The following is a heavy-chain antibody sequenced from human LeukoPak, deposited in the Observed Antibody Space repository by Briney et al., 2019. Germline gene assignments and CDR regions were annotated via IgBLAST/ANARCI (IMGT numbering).Heavy chain of an antibody. V-gene: IGHV4-59*01. CDR1: GDSISSYY. D-gene: IGHD3-10*01. CDR3: ARGGYYGSGNDFRFDP. Sequence: PSETLSLTCTVSGDSISSYYWSWIRQPTGKGLEWIGYIYYSGSTNYKPSLKSRVTISVDTSKNQFSLKLSSVTAADTAVYYCARGGYYGSGNDFRFDPWGQGTLVTVSS. J-gene: IGHJ5*02. CDR2: IYYSGST.